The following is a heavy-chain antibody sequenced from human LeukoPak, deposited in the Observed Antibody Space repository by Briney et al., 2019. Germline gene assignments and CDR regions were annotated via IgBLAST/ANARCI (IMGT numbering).Heavy chain of an antibody. CDR3: ARSHDYGGNSANYFDY. Sequence: ASVKVSCKASGYTFTGYYMHWVRQAPGQGLEWMGWINPNSGGTNYAQKFQGRVTMTRDTSISTAYMELSRLRSDDTAVYYCARSHDYGGNSANYFDYWGQGTLVTVSS. J-gene: IGHJ4*02. CDR1: GYTFTGYY. D-gene: IGHD4-23*01. CDR2: INPNSGGT. V-gene: IGHV1-2*02.